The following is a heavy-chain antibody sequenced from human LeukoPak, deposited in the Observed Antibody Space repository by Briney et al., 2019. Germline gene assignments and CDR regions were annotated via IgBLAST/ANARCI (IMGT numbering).Heavy chain of an antibody. CDR2: ISAYNGNT. Sequence: GASVKVSCKASGYTFTSYGISWVRQAPGQGLEWMGWISAYNGNTNYAQKLQGRVTMTTDTSTSTAYMELRSLRSDDTAVYYCARADYYHSSGYYTGVGYYFDYWGQGTLVTVSS. V-gene: IGHV1-18*01. J-gene: IGHJ4*02. CDR1: GYTFTSYG. D-gene: IGHD3-22*01. CDR3: ARADYYHSSGYYTGVGYYFDY.